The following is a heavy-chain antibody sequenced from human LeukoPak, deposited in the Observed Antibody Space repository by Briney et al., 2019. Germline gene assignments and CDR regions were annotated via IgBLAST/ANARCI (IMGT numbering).Heavy chain of an antibody. Sequence: GGSLRLSCAASGFTFSRYGMDWVRQAPGKGLEWVAVIWYDGSSEYYADSVKGRATNSRDNSKNIVYLQLNSLRADDTAVYYCARPSYDGSGSYYPFDYWGQGTLVTVSS. CDR3: ARPSYDGSGSYYPFDY. V-gene: IGHV3-33*01. CDR1: GFTFSRYG. J-gene: IGHJ4*02. CDR2: IWYDGSSE. D-gene: IGHD3-10*01.